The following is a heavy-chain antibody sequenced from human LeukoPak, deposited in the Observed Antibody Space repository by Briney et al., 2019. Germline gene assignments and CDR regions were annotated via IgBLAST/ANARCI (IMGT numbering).Heavy chain of an antibody. CDR3: ARGRYCSASICTGGDSFDI. CDR2: KYARGSS. V-gene: IGHV4-4*07. Sequence: SETLSLTCTVSGGSISNYYWSWIRQPAGKGLEWIGRKYARGSSNYNPPVQSRVTMSVDTSKNQFSLKLRSVTAADTAVYYCARGRYCSASICTGGDSFDIWGQGTMVSVSP. CDR1: GGSISNYY. J-gene: IGHJ3*02. D-gene: IGHD2-15*01.